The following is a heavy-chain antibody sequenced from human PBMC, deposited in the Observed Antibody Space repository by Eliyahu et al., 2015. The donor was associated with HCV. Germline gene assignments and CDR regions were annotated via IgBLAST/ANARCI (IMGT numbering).Heavy chain of an antibody. CDR3: ARDGQGMEPGYMNYYYGLDV. CDR1: GYTFTGFY. J-gene: IGHJ6*02. Sequence: QVQLVQSGAEVKKPGASVKVSCKASGYTFTGFYIHWVRQAPGQGLEWMGWINPNSGGTDYAQNFQGRVTMTRDTSSTTVTMELRSLESDDTAVYYCARDGQGMEPGYMNYYYGLDVWGQGTTVSVSS. D-gene: IGHD1-1*01. V-gene: IGHV1-2*02. CDR2: INPNSGGT.